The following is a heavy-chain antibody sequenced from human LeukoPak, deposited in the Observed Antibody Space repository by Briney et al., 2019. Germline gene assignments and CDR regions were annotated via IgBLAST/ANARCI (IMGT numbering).Heavy chain of an antibody. D-gene: IGHD1-26*01. V-gene: IGHV3-23*01. J-gene: IGHJ4*02. Sequence: GGSLRLSCAASGFTFSSYEMNWVRQAPGKGLEWVSAISGSGGSTYYADSVKGRFTISRDNSKNTLYLQMNSLRAEDTAVYYCAKATRYSGSYFDYWGQGTLVTVSS. CDR1: GFTFSSYE. CDR3: AKATRYSGSYFDY. CDR2: ISGSGGST.